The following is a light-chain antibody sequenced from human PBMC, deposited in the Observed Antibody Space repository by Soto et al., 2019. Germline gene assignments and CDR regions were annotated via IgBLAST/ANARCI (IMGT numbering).Light chain of an antibody. Sequence: ESVLTQSPATLSLSPGERATLSCRAIPSVSNSLAWYQHKPGQAPRLLIYDASNRATGVPTRFSGSGSGTDFTLTISSLEPEDFAVYYCQQRNKWPPVTFGGGTRVEIK. J-gene: IGKJ4*01. CDR3: QQRNKWPPVT. CDR2: DAS. V-gene: IGKV3-11*01. CDR1: PSVSNS.